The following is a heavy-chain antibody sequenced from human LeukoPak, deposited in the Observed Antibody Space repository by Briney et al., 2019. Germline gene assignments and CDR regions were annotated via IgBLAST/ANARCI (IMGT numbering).Heavy chain of an antibody. Sequence: GGSLRLSCAASGFTFSSYSMNWVRQAPGKGLEWVSSISSSSSYIYYADSVKGRFTISSDNAKNSLYLQMNSLRAEDTAVYYCARDYAVRGVIHDYWGQGTLVTVSS. D-gene: IGHD3-10*01. CDR1: GFTFSSYS. CDR3: ARDYAVRGVIHDY. J-gene: IGHJ4*02. V-gene: IGHV3-21*01. CDR2: ISSSSSYI.